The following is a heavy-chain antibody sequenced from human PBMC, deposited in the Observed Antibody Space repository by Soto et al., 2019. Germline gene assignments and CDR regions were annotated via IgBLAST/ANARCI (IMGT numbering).Heavy chain of an antibody. CDR1: GFTFSSYA. CDR3: ANRNYYDSSGYTPEAFDI. J-gene: IGHJ3*02. D-gene: IGHD3-22*01. Sequence: PGGFLRLSCAASGFTFSSYAMSWVRQAPGKGLEWVSAISGSGGSTYYADSVKGRFTISRDNSKNTLYLQMNSLRAEDTAVYYCANRNYYDSSGYTPEAFDIWGQGTMVTVSS. CDR2: ISGSGGST. V-gene: IGHV3-23*01.